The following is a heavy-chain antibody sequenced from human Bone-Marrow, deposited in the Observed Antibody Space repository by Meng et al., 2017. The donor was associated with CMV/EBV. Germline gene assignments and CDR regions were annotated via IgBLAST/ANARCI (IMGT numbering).Heavy chain of an antibody. V-gene: IGHV1-2*02. Sequence: ASVKVSCKASGFTFTDYYFHWVRQAPVQGLEWMGWINPKSGATKYAQKFQGRVTMTRDTSISTAYMELSRLRSDDTAVYYCARSSWENWYFDLWGRGTLVTVSS. CDR3: ARSSWENWYFDL. D-gene: IGHD6-13*01. J-gene: IGHJ2*01. CDR1: GFTFTDYY. CDR2: INPKSGAT.